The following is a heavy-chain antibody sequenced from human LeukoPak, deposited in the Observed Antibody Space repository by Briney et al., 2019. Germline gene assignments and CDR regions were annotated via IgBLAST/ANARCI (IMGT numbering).Heavy chain of an antibody. CDR2: IKKKADGGTI. CDR1: GFTFSNAW. CDR3: TPPPYYYYYGLDV. V-gene: IGHV3-15*07. J-gene: IGHJ6*02. Sequence: GGSLRLSCAASGFTFSNAWMNWVRQAPGKGLEWVGRIKKKADGGTIDCAAAVKGRFTISRDDSRNTLYLQMNNLKTEDTAVYYSTPPPYYYYYGLDVWGQGTTVTVSS.